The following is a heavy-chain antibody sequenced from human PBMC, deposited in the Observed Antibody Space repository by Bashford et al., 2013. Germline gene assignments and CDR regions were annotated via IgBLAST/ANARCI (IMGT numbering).Heavy chain of an antibody. J-gene: IGHJ4*02. D-gene: IGHD3-16*01. Sequence: SETLSLTCTVSGASTTSHYWTWIRQPPGKGLEWIGEINHSGSTNYNPSLKSRVTISVDTSKNQFSLKLSSVTAADTAVYYCARGADRFRPRRGENFDYWGQGTLVTVSS. V-gene: IGHV4-34*01. CDR2: INHSGST. CDR3: ARGADRFRPRRGENFDY. CDR1: GASTTSHY.